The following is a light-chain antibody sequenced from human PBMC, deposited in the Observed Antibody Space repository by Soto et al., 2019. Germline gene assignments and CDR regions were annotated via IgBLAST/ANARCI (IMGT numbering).Light chain of an antibody. V-gene: IGKV3-15*01. CDR2: GAS. J-gene: IGKJ1*01. CDR1: QSVGSD. Sequence: EIGITQSPATVSVSPGERVTLSCRASQSVGSDLAWYQQNPGQAPRLLIHGASTRATGIPARFSGSGSGTEFTLTISGLQSEDFAVYYCQQYYNWPWTFGQGTKVDIK. CDR3: QQYYNWPWT.